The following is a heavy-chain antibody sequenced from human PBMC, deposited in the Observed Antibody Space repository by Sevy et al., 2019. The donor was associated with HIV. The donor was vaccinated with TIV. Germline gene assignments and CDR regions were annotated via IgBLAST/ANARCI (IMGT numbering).Heavy chain of an antibody. CDR2: IHSDDTT. CDR1: GFTVNSNY. D-gene: IGHD5-18*01. V-gene: IGHV3-66*01. Sequence: GGSLRLSCAASGFTVNSNYMTWVRQAPGKALEGVSVIHSDDTTYHADSVKDRFTISRDNFKNTLYLHMSSLRAEDTAVYYCARGKSGYGYALNYWGQGTLVTVSS. J-gene: IGHJ4*02. CDR3: ARGKSGYGYALNY.